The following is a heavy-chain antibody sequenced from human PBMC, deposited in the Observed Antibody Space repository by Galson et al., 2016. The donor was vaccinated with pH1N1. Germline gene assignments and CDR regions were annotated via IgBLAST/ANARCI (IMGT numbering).Heavy chain of an antibody. Sequence: SVKVSCKASGYTFTNYYMHWVRQAPGQGLEWMGIINPSGGSARFAQKFQGRVTMTRDTSTNTVYMELSSLKSDDTAVYYCARAVQNCSGGSCYSFERWGQGTLVIVSS. D-gene: IGHD2-15*01. CDR3: ARAVQNCSGGSCYSFER. CDR2: INPSGGSA. CDR1: GYTFTNYY. J-gene: IGHJ5*02. V-gene: IGHV1-46*01.